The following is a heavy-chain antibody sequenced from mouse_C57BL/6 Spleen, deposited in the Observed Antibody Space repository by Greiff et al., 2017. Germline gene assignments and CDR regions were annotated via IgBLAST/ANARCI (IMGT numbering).Heavy chain of an antibody. CDR2: INPSSGYT. CDR3: ARGDSGYRYAMDD. D-gene: IGHD3-2*02. J-gene: IGHJ4*01. CDR1: GYTFTSYW. Sequence: LVESGAELAKPGASVKLSCKASGYTFTSYWMHWVKQRPGQGLEWIGYINPSSGYTKYNQKFKDKATLTADKSSSTAYMQLSSLTYEDSAVYYYARGDSGYRYAMDDWGQGTSVTVSS. V-gene: IGHV1-7*01.